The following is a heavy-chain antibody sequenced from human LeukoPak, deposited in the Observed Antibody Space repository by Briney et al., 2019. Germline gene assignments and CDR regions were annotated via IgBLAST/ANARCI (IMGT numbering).Heavy chain of an antibody. D-gene: IGHD6-19*01. CDR3: ARSVHWLSY. J-gene: IGHJ4*02. Sequence: GGSLRLSCVASGFTFSSYEMNWLRQSPGKGLEWISDISGSGTTMYYADSVKGRFTISRDNAKNSLYPQMNRLRAEDTAVYYCARSVHWLSYWGQGTLVTVSS. CDR2: ISGSGTTM. CDR1: GFTFSSYE. V-gene: IGHV3-48*03.